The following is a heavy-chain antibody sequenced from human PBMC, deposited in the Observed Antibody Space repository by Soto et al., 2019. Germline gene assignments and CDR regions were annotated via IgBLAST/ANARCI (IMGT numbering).Heavy chain of an antibody. J-gene: IGHJ2*01. CDR1: GFTFSSYA. CDR3: ARRYGAAYSSSNSNWYFDL. Sequence: HPGGSLRLSCAASGFTFSSYAMSWVRQAPGKGLEWVSAISGSGGSTYYADSVKGRFTISRDNSKNTLYLQMNSLRAEDMAVYYCARRYGAAYSSSNSNWYFDLWGRGTLVTVSS. V-gene: IGHV3-23*01. CDR2: ISGSGGST. D-gene: IGHD6-6*01.